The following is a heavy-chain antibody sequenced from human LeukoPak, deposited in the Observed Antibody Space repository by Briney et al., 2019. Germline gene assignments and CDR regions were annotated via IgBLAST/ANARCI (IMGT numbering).Heavy chain of an antibody. CDR2: ISSSSRYI. V-gene: IGHV3-21*01. Sequence: PGGSLRLSCAASGFTFSSYSMNWVRQAPGKGLEWVSSISSSSRYIYYADSVKGRFTISRDNAKNSLYLQMNRLRAENTAVYYCARAKSSSSWHDYWGQGTLVTVSS. D-gene: IGHD6-13*01. CDR3: ARAKSSSSWHDY. J-gene: IGHJ4*02. CDR1: GFTFSSYS.